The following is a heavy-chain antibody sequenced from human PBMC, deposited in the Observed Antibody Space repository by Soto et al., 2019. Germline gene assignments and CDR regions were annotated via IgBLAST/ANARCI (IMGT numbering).Heavy chain of an antibody. V-gene: IGHV4-39*07. CDR2: IYYSGST. Sequence: TSATLSLTSTGSCGYIISSSYYWVLIRQPPGKGLELIVSIYYSGSTNYNPSLKSRVTISVDTSKNQFSLKLSSVTAADTAVYYCARAPLAYYDILTGYSSYCYYGMDVWGQGTTVTGSS. J-gene: IGHJ6*02. D-gene: IGHD3-9*01. CDR1: CGYIISSSYY. CDR3: ARAPLAYYDILTGYSSYCYYGMDV.